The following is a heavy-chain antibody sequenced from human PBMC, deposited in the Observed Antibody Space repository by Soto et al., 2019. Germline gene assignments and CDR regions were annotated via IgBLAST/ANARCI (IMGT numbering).Heavy chain of an antibody. CDR1: GFTFNDFE. V-gene: IGHV3-48*03. J-gene: IGHJ4*02. D-gene: IGHD3-10*01. CDR3: ARGFGRFNY. Sequence: EVQLLESGGGLVQPGGSLRLSCGVSGFTFNDFEMNWVRQAPGKGPEWLAYIDGSGATKKYADSVRGRFTISRDNPNNSLFLQMSSPSAADTAIYYCARGFGRFNYWGQGTLVSVSS. CDR2: IDGSGATK.